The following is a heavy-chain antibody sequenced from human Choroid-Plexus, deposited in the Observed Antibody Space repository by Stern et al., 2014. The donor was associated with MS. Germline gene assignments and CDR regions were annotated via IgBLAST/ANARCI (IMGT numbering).Heavy chain of an antibody. CDR2: INPNTGGT. CDR1: GYIFTGYY. D-gene: IGHD3-3*01. Sequence: QVQLGQSGAEVKKPGASVKVSCKTSGYIFTGYYIHWVRQAPGQGLEWMARINPNTGGTKYAKKFQGRVTMSRDTSISTAYVELSSLTSGDTAVYYCARDQRGITIFGVVTDYYYLGMDVWGQGTTVTVSS. V-gene: IGHV1-2*02. CDR3: ARDQRGITIFGVVTDYYYLGMDV. J-gene: IGHJ6*02.